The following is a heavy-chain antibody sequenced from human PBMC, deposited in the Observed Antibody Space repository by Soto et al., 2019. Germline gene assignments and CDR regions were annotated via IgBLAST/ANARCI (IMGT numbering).Heavy chain of an antibody. J-gene: IGHJ4*02. CDR1: GASLSSYY. CDR3: ARLWGWYVDY. V-gene: IGHV4-59*08. CDR2: IYYSGST. D-gene: IGHD3-16*01. Sequence: QVQLQESGPGLVKPSQTLSLTCTVSGASLSSYYWSWIRQPPGKGLEWIGYIYYSGSTNYNPSLRSRVTISVDTSKHQFSLTLSSVTAADTAVYYCARLWGWYVDYWGQGTLVTVSS.